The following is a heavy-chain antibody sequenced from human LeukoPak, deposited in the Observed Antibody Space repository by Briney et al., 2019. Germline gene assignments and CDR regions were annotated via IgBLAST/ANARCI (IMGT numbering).Heavy chain of an antibody. V-gene: IGHV3-30*18. CDR1: GFTFSSYG. J-gene: IGHJ4*02. CDR3: AKDYYDILTGYYGPDY. Sequence: GGSLRLSCAASGFTFSSYGMHWVRQAPGKGLEWVAVISYDGNHKYYADSVKGRFTISRDNSKNTLYLQMNSLRAEDTAVYYCAKDYYDILTGYYGPDYWGQGTLVTVSS. CDR2: ISYDGNHK. D-gene: IGHD3-9*01.